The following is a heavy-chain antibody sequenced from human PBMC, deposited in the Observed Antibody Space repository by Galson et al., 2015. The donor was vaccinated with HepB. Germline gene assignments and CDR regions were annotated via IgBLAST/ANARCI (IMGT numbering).Heavy chain of an antibody. CDR1: GFTVSSDY. Sequence: SLRLSCAASGFTVSSDYMSWVRQAPGKGLEWVSVIYIGGSTYYADSVKGRFTVSRDNSKNTVFLQMSSLRVEDTAVYYCARGGGVPHAFDIWGQGTMVTVSS. V-gene: IGHV3-66*02. J-gene: IGHJ3*02. CDR3: ARGGGVPHAFDI. CDR2: IYIGGST. D-gene: IGHD2-8*02.